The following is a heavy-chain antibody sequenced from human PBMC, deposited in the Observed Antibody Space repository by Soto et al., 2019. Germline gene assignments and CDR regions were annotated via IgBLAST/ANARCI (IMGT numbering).Heavy chain of an antibody. CDR1: SASISGFY. Sequence: SETLSLTCTVSSASISGFYWSWIRKSAGKGLEWIGRIYATGTTDYNPSLKSRVMMSVDTSKKQFSLKLRSVTAADTAVYYCVRDGTKTLRDWFDPWGQGISVTVSS. D-gene: IGHD1-1*01. CDR3: VRDGTKTLRDWFDP. J-gene: IGHJ5*02. CDR2: IYATGTT. V-gene: IGHV4-4*07.